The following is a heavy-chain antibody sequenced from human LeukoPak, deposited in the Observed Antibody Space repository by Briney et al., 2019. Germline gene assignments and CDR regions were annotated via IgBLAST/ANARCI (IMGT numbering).Heavy chain of an antibody. D-gene: IGHD3-10*01. V-gene: IGHV1-2*02. CDR2: INPNSGGT. CDR1: GYTFTGYY. CDR3: ARDFLSGTLDY. J-gene: IGHJ4*02. Sequence: ASVKVSCKASGYTFTGYYMHWVRQAPGQGLEWMGWINPNSGGTNYAQKFQSRVTMTRDTSISTAYMELSRLRSDDTAAYYCARDFLSGTLDYWGQGTLVTVSS.